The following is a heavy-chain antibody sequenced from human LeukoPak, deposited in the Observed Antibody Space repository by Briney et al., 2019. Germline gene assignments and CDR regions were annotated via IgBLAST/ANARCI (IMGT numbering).Heavy chain of an antibody. CDR3: ARDLEGSGNWFDT. CDR2: IFHGGNT. D-gene: IGHD2-15*01. J-gene: IGHJ5*02. V-gene: IGHV4-4*02. Sequence: PSETLSLTCAVSGASFSNNNWGSGGRQPPGRGLGGIGEIFHGGNTNYNPSLMSRVTVLVDKSKNQFSLRLSSATAADTAVYYCARDLEGSGNWFDTWGQGTLVTVSS. CDR1: GASFSNNNW.